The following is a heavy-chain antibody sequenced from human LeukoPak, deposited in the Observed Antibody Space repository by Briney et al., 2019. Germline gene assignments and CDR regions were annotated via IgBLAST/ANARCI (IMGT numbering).Heavy chain of an antibody. Sequence: SETLSLTCTVSGYAITSGGFSWNWIRQPPGKGLEWIGCMHYRGNTHYNSSLKSRLIISVDTSKNQFSLRLTSVTAADTAVYYCARGDYYYGSGSYYSPTFDYWGQGTLVTVSS. CDR1: GYAITSGGFS. CDR2: MHYRGNT. CDR3: ARGDYYYGSGSYYSPTFDY. D-gene: IGHD3-10*01. V-gene: IGHV4-30-2*05. J-gene: IGHJ4*02.